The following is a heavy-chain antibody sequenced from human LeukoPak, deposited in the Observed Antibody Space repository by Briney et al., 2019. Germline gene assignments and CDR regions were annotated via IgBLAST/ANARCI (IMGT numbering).Heavy chain of an antibody. Sequence: GASVKVSCKASGYTFTSYGISWVREAPGQGLEWMGWISAYNDNTNYAQKLQGRLTINTHTYKNTLHMELKRLRSDDTAVYYWARAAAAAENWFDPWGQGSLVTVSS. D-gene: IGHD6-13*01. V-gene: IGHV1-18*01. CDR1: GYTFTSYG. CDR3: ARAAAAAENWFDP. CDR2: ISAYNDNT. J-gene: IGHJ5*02.